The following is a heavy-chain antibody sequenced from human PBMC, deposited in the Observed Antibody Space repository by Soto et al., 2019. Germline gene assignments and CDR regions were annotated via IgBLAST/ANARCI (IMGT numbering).Heavy chain of an antibody. V-gene: IGHV3-7*03. CDR3: ARELSRGYSSSFFDY. D-gene: IGHD6-6*01. J-gene: IGHJ4*02. CDR2: IKEDGSEK. CDR1: GFTFSTYC. Sequence: EVQLVESGGGLVQPGGSPRLSCVASGFTFSTYCMSWVRQAPGKGLEWVANIKEDGSEKYYVDSVKGRFTISRDNAKISLYLQMSSLRAGDTAVYYCARELSRGYSSSFFDYWGQGTLVTVSS.